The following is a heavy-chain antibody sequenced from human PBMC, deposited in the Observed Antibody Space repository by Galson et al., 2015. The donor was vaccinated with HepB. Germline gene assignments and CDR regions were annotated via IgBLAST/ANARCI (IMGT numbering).Heavy chain of an antibody. CDR3: ARDFVGSRGYYAGAFDI. J-gene: IGHJ3*02. CDR1: GFTFSNYN. Sequence: SLRLSCAASGFTFSNYNMNWVRQAPGRGLEWVSCISHSSRYMYYSDSVKGRFTISRDNAKNSLYLQMNSLRVEDTAVYYCARDFVGSRGYYAGAFDIWGQGTMVTVSS. V-gene: IGHV3-21*01. D-gene: IGHD3-22*01. CDR2: ISHSSRYM.